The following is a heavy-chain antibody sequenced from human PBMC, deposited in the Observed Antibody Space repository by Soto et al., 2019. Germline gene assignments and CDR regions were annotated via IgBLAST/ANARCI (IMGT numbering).Heavy chain of an antibody. CDR1: GVSISSSSYY. CDR3: ARHGSY. Sequence: SATLSLTCTFSGVSISSSSYYWGLIRQTPGKGLEWIGTIYFSGKTYYNPSLKSRLTISVDRSKNQFALNLTSVTAADTAVYYCARHGSYWG. CDR2: IYFSGKT. V-gene: IGHV4-39*01. J-gene: IGHJ4*01.